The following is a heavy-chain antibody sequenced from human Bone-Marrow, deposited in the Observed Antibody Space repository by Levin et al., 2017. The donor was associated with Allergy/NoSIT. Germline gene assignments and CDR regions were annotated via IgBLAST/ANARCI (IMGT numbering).Heavy chain of an antibody. CDR2: IRSKAYGGTT. Sequence: PGGSLRLSCTASGFTFGDYAMSWVRQAPGKGLEWVGFIRSKAYGGTTEYAASVKGRFTISRDDSKSIAYLQMNSLKTEDTAVYYCTPSGVGAFDIWGQGTMVTVSS. CDR1: GFTFGDYA. V-gene: IGHV3-49*04. D-gene: IGHD3-10*01. J-gene: IGHJ3*02. CDR3: TPSGVGAFDI.